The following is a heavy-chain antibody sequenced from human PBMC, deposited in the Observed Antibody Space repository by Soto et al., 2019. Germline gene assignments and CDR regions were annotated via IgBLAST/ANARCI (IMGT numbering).Heavy chain of an antibody. CDR1: GGSISSSSYY. Sequence: QLQLQESGPGLVKPSETLSLTCTVSGGSISSSSYYWGWIRQPPGKGLEWIGSIYYSGSTYYNPSLKSRVTISVDTSKNQFSLKLSSVTAADTAVYYCARGHCTNGVCFYYYYYYMDVWGKGTTVTVSS. CDR3: ARGHCTNGVCFYYYYYYMDV. D-gene: IGHD2-8*01. V-gene: IGHV4-39*01. J-gene: IGHJ6*03. CDR2: IYYSGST.